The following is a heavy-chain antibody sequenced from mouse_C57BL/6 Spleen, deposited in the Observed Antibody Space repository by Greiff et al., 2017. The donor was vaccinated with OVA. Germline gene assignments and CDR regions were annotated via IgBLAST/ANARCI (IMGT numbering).Heavy chain of an antibody. V-gene: IGHV14-2*01. D-gene: IGHD4-1*01. CDR2: IDPEDGET. Sequence: VQLKESGAELVKPGASVKLSCTASGFNIKDYYMHWVKQRTEQGLEWIGRIDPEDGETKYAPKFQGKATITADTSSNTAYLQLSSLTSEDTAVYYCASEDAGTDYAMDYGGQGTSVTVSS. CDR1: GFNIKDYY. J-gene: IGHJ4*01. CDR3: ASEDAGTDYAMDY.